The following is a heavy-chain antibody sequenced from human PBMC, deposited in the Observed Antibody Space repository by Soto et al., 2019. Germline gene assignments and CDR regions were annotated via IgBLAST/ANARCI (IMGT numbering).Heavy chain of an antibody. CDR3: AKDHGSGSYYRLDD. J-gene: IGHJ4*02. D-gene: IGHD3-10*01. CDR1: GFTFSSYN. Sequence: GGSLRLSCAASGFTFSSYNMHWVRQAPGKGLEWVAVISYDGSNKYYADSVKGRFTISRDNSKNTLYLQMNSLRAEDTAVYYCAKDHGSGSYYRLDDWGQGTQVTVSS. V-gene: IGHV3-30*18. CDR2: ISYDGSNK.